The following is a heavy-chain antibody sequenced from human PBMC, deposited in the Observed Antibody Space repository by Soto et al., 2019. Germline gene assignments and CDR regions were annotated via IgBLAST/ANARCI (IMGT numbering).Heavy chain of an antibody. Sequence: TSETLSLTCTVSGGSVSSGSYYWSWIRQPPGKGLEWIGYIYYSGSTNYNPSLKSRVTISVDTSKNQFSLKLSSVTAADTAVYYCRVYSPYYDSSGLDYWGQGTLVTVSS. CDR2: IYYSGST. CDR1: GGSVSSGSYY. J-gene: IGHJ4*02. D-gene: IGHD3-22*01. V-gene: IGHV4-61*01. CDR3: RVYSPYYDSSGLDY.